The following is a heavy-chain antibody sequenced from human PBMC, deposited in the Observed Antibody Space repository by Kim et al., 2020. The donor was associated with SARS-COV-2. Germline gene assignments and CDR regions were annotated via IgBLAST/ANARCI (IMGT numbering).Heavy chain of an antibody. CDR2: IYYSGST. V-gene: IGHV4-31*03. J-gene: IGHJ6*02. CDR1: GGSISSGGYY. D-gene: IGHD3-16*01. CDR3: ARDPGGVAPYSANYYGMDV. Sequence: SETLSLTCTVSGGSISSGGYYWSWIRQHPGKGLEWIGYIYYSGSTYYNPSLKSRVTISVDTSKNQFSLKLSSVTAADTAVYYCARDPGGVAPYSANYYGMDVWGQGTTVTVSS.